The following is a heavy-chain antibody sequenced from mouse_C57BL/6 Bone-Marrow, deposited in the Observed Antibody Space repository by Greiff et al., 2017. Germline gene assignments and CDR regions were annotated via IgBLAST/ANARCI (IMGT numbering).Heavy chain of an antibody. Sequence: ESGPGLVKPSQSLSLTCSVTGYSITSGYYWNWLRQLPGNKLEWMGYKSDDGSNYYNPSLKNRISITRDTSKNQFFLKLNSVTTEDTATYYCASYYSNYVWFAYWGQGALVTVSA. CDR1: GYSITSGYY. CDR2: KSDDGSN. D-gene: IGHD2-5*01. J-gene: IGHJ3*01. V-gene: IGHV3-6*01. CDR3: ASYYSNYVWFAY.